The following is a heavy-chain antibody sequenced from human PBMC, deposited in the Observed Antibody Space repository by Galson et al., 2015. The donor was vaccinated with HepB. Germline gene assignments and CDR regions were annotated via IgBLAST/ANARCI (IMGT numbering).Heavy chain of an antibody. Sequence: SLRLSCAASGFTFSSYAMSWVRQAPGKGLEWVSAISGSGGSTYYADSVKGRFTISRDNSKNTLYLQMNSLRVEDTAVYYCAKVRQQLVQADWGQGTLVTVSS. J-gene: IGHJ4*02. V-gene: IGHV3-23*01. CDR1: GFTFSSYA. CDR3: AKVRQQLVQAD. D-gene: IGHD6-13*01. CDR2: ISGSGGST.